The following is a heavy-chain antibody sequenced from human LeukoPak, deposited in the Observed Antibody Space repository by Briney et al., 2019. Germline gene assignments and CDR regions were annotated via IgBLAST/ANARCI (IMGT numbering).Heavy chain of an antibody. CDR2: IKQDGSEK. Sequence: GGSLRLSCAASGFTFSSYWMSWVRQAPGKGLEWVANIKQDGSEKYYVDSVKGRFTISRDNAKNSQYLQMNSLRAEDTAVYYCARVRLSFSPGVIDYWGQGTLVTVSS. V-gene: IGHV3-7*01. D-gene: IGHD1-26*01. J-gene: IGHJ4*02. CDR1: GFTFSSYW. CDR3: ARVRLSFSPGVIDY.